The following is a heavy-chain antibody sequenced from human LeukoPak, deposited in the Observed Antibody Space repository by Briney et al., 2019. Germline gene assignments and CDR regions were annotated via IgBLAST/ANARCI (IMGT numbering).Heavy chain of an antibody. D-gene: IGHD1-14*01. CDR3: ARHRRGSGSNWFDP. J-gene: IGHJ5*02. CDR1: GGPISRSSYS. Sequence: KPSETLSLTCTVSGGPISRSSYSWGWVRQPPGKGLEWIGSMYNSGTAYYNSSLKSRVTISVDTSKNQFSLKLNSVTATDTAIYYCARHRRGSGSNWFDPWGQGTLVTVSS. CDR2: MYNSGTA. V-gene: IGHV4-39*01.